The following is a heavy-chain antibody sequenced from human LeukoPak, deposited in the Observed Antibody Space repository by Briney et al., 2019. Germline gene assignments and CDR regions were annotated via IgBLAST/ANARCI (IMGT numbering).Heavy chain of an antibody. V-gene: IGHV4-39*07. CDR1: GGSISSSSYY. CDR3: ARVGWDIVVVPAARVNWFDP. J-gene: IGHJ5*02. Sequence: PSETLSLTCTVSGGSISSSSYYWGWIRQPPGKGLEWIGSIYYSGSTYYNPSLKSRVTISVDTSKNQFSLKLSSVTAADTAVYYCARVGWDIVVVPAARVNWFDPWGQGTLVTVSS. D-gene: IGHD2-2*01. CDR2: IYYSGST.